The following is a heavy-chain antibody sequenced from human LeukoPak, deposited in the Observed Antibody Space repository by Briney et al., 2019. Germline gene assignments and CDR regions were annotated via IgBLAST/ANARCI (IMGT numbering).Heavy chain of an antibody. J-gene: IGHJ4*02. D-gene: IGHD5-24*01. CDR2: IIPIFGTA. V-gene: IGHV1-69*13. CDR1: GGTFSSYA. Sequence: SVKVSCKASGGTFSSYAISWVRQAPGQGLEWMGGIIPIFGTANYAQKFQGRVTITADESTSTAYMELSSLRAEDTAVYYCAVNRRDGYNFGFGYWGQGTLVTVSS. CDR3: AVNRRDGYNFGFGY.